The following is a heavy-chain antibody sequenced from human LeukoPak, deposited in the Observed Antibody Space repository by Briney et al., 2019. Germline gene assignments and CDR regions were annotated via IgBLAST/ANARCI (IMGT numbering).Heavy chain of an antibody. J-gene: IGHJ3*02. V-gene: IGHV3-30-3*01. D-gene: IGHD6-13*01. CDR3: ASGIAAADAFDI. CDR2: ISYDGSNK. CDR1: GFTFSSYA. Sequence: GRSLRLSCAASGFTFSSYAMHWVRQAPGKGLEWVAVISYDGSNKYYADSVKGRFTISRDNSKNTLYLQMNSLRAEDTAAYYCASGIAAADAFDIWGQGTMVTVSS.